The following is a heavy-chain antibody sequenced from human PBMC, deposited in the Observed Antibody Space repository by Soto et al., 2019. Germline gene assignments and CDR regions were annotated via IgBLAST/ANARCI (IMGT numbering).Heavy chain of an antibody. J-gene: IGHJ4*02. CDR1: GFSLSTRGVG. CDR2: IYWDDDK. Sequence: QITLNESGPTLVKPTQTLTLTCTFSGFSLSTRGVGMGWIRQPPGKALEWLALIYWDDDKRYSPSLKSRLTITKDTSENQVVLTMTNVDPVDTATYYCARDSSGWYGFDYWGQGTLVTVSS. CDR3: ARDSSGWYGFDY. V-gene: IGHV2-5*02. D-gene: IGHD6-19*01.